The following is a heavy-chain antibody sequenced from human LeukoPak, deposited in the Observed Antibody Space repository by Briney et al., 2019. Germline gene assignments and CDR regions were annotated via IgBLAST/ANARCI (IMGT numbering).Heavy chain of an antibody. CDR2: IIPILGIA. Sequence: ASVKVSCKASGGTFSSYAISWVRQAPGQGLEWMGRIIPILGIANYAQKLQGRVTMTTDTSTSTAYMELRSLRSDDTAVYYCARDLGGVVIRFDYWGQGTLVTVSS. V-gene: IGHV1-69*04. CDR3: ARDLGGVVIRFDY. J-gene: IGHJ4*02. CDR1: GGTFSSYA. D-gene: IGHD3-3*01.